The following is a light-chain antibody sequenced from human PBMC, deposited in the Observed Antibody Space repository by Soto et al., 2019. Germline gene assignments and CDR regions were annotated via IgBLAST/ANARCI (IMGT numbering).Light chain of an antibody. Sequence: DIQMTQSPSSLAASVGDRVTITCRASQGIIDYLAWYQQKPGKAPKLLIYAASTLQSGVPSRFSGGGAGTDFTLTITSLQPEDVATYYCQKYNSAPRTFGQGTKVEIK. J-gene: IGKJ1*01. CDR3: QKYNSAPRT. CDR1: QGIIDY. V-gene: IGKV1-27*01. CDR2: AAS.